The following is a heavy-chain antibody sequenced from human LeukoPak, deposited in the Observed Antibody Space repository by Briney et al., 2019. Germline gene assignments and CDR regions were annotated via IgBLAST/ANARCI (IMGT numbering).Heavy chain of an antibody. CDR1: GFTFDDYT. Sequence: PGGSLRLSCAASGFTFDDYTMHWVRQAPGKGLEWVSLISWDGGSTYYADSVKGRFTISRDNSKNSLYLQMNSLRTEDTALYYRAKDLDNGAYGSWGQGTMVTVSS. D-gene: IGHD4-17*01. V-gene: IGHV3-43*01. J-gene: IGHJ3*01. CDR3: AKDLDNGAYGS. CDR2: ISWDGGST.